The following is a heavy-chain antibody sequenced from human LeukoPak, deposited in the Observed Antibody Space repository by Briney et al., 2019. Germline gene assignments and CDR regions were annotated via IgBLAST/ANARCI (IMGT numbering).Heavy chain of an antibody. CDR2: ISSSSTCM. V-gene: IGHV3-21*01. Sequence: GGSLRLSCAASGFTFSSNYMSWVRQAPGKGLEWVSSISSSSTCMFYADSVRGRFTISRDNAKNSLYLQMNSLRAEDTAVYYCARDRGSGWHTFDYWGQGTLVTVSS. J-gene: IGHJ4*02. CDR1: GFTFSSNY. CDR3: ARDRGSGWHTFDY. D-gene: IGHD6-19*01.